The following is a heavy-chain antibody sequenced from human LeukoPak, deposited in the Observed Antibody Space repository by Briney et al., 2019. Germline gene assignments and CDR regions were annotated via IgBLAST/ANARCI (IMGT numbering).Heavy chain of an antibody. D-gene: IGHD7-27*01. CDR2: ISGSGGST. Sequence: GGSLRLSCAAFEFPFSSDWMLWVRQAPGRGLEWVSTISGSGGSTYYADSVKGRFTISRDNSKNTLYLQMNSLRAEDTAVYYCAKGSGLTGTFFDYWGQGTLVTVSS. V-gene: IGHV3-23*01. CDR3: AKGSGLTGTFFDY. J-gene: IGHJ4*02. CDR1: EFPFSSDW.